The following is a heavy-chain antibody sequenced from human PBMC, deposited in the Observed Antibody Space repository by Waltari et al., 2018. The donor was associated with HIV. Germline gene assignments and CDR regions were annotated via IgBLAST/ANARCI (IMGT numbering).Heavy chain of an antibody. CDR3: ARASHYIEFSTFDGDYYFDV. V-gene: IGHV3-74*01. J-gene: IGHJ4*02. D-gene: IGHD2-15*01. CDR2: LNSDGSSR. Sequence: VQLVESGGGSIKTGGSLRLSCTASGFSVSNHWMDWVRQGPGKGLVCVARLNSDGSSRNYADAVKGRFVISRDNARNTVYLQLDSLRVDATAMYFCARASHYIEFSTFDGDYYFDVWGRGTRVAVSS. CDR1: GFSVSNHW.